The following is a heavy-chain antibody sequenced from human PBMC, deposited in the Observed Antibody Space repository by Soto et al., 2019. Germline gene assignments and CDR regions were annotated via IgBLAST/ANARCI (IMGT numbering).Heavy chain of an antibody. V-gene: IGHV1-46*01. D-gene: IGHD3-22*01. Sequence: GASVKVSCKASGYTFTSYYMHWVRQAPGQGLEWMGIINPSGGSTSYAQKFQGRVTMTRDTSTSTVYMELSSLRSEDTAVYYCARGGDSSGYYFSYGMDVWGQGTTVTVSS. CDR3: ARGGDSSGYYFSYGMDV. CDR1: GYTFTSYY. CDR2: INPSGGST. J-gene: IGHJ6*02.